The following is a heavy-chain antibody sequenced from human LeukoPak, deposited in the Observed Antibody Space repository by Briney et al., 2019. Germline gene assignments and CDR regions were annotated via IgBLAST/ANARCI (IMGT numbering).Heavy chain of an antibody. D-gene: IGHD3-10*01. V-gene: IGHV4-31*03. Sequence: SQTLSLTCTVSGGSISSGGYYWSWIRQHPGKGLEWIGYIYYSGSTYYNPSLKSRVTISVDTSKNQFSLKLSSVTAADTAVYYCARDRYYYGSGPMDVWGQGTTVSVSS. CDR3: ARDRYYYGSGPMDV. CDR2: IYYSGST. J-gene: IGHJ6*02. CDR1: GGSISSGGYY.